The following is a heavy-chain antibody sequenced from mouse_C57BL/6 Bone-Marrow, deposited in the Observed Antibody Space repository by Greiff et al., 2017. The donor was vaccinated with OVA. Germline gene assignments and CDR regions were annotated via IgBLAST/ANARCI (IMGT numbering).Heavy chain of an antibody. V-gene: IGHV3-6*01. CDR3: AREGGNYEYFDY. CDR2: ISYDGSN. CDR1: GYSITSGYY. Sequence: EVKVEESGPGLVKPSQSLSLTCSVTGYSITSGYYWNWIRQFPGNKLEWMGYISYDGSNNYNPSLKNRISITRDTSKNQFFLKLNSVTTEDTATYYCAREGGNYEYFDYWGQGTTLTVSS. J-gene: IGHJ2*01. D-gene: IGHD2-1*01.